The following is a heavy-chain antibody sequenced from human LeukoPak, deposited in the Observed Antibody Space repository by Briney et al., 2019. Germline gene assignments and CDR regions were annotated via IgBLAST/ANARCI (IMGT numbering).Heavy chain of an antibody. J-gene: IGHJ4*02. D-gene: IGHD1-26*01. Sequence: PSETLSLTCTVSGGSISSGYWSWIRQPPGKGLEYIGFLHNSGQTNYNPSLKSRVTISMDTSKNQFSLMLSSVTAADTAVYYCARLGKEVTYRAYYLDYWGQGTLVTVSS. CDR3: ARLGKEVTYRAYYLDY. V-gene: IGHV4-59*08. CDR1: GGSISSGY. CDR2: LHNSGQT.